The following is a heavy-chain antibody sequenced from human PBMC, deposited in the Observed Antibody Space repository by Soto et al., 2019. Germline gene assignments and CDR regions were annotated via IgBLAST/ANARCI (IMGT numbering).Heavy chain of an antibody. CDR2: IWYDGSNK. J-gene: IGHJ4*02. D-gene: IGHD3-10*01. CDR3: ARDYDYYGSGSTFDY. Sequence: GGSLRLSCAASGFTFSSYGMHWVRQAPGKGLEWVAVIWYDGSNKYYADSVKGRFTISRDNSKNTLYLQMNSLRAEDTAVYYCARDYDYYGSGSTFDYWGQGTLVTVSS. CDR1: GFTFSSYG. V-gene: IGHV3-33*01.